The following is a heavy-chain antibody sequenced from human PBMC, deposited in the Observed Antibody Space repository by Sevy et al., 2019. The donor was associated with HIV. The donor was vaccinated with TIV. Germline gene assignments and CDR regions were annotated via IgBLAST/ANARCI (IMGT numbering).Heavy chain of an antibody. CDR1: GFTFSSYA. CDR2: LSGNGGRT. Sequence: GGSLRLSCAASGFTFSSYAMNWVRQAPGKGLEWVSGLSGNGGRTNYADSVKGRFTISTDNSKNPLYLQMNSLRAEDTAIYYCAKDRVWELGDAFDIWGQGTMVTVSS. CDR3: AKDRVWELGDAFDI. J-gene: IGHJ3*02. V-gene: IGHV3-23*01. D-gene: IGHD1-26*01.